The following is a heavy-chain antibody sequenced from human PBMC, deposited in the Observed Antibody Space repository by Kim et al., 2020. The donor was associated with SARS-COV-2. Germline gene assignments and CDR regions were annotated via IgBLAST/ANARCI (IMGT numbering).Heavy chain of an antibody. Sequence: ASVKVSCKASGYTFTSYAMNWVRQAPGQGLEWMGWINTNTGNPTYAQGFTGRFVFSLDTSVSTAYLQISSLKAEDTAVYYCARDRTVVTRKGRGWFDPWGQGTLVTVSS. D-gene: IGHD2-15*01. V-gene: IGHV7-4-1*02. CDR3: ARDRTVVTRKGRGWFDP. J-gene: IGHJ5*02. CDR2: INTNTGNP. CDR1: GYTFTSYA.